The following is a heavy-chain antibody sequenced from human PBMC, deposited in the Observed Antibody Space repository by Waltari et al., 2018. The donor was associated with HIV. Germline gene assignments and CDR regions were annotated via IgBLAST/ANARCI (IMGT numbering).Heavy chain of an antibody. D-gene: IGHD2-21*01. CDR3: VTDAVAVPLDTAY. J-gene: IGHJ4*02. CDR2: IKSKNDGGTI. V-gene: IGHV3-15*01. Sequence: EVNLVESGGGLVKPGGSLRVSCTVSGFTFINAWMSWVRQAPGKGLEWLGRIKSKNDGGTIDYAAPVKDRFTILRDDSKHTLYLEMSSLKIEDTGIYYCVTDAVAVPLDTAYWGQGTLVTVSS. CDR1: GFTFINAW.